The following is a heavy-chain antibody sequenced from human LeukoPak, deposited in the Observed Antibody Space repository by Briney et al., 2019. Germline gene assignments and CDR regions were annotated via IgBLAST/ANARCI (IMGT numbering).Heavy chain of an antibody. J-gene: IGHJ4*02. CDR1: GGSFSGYY. CDR3: ARGLSDVY. V-gene: IGHV4-34*01. CDR2: INHSGST. Sequence: SETLSLTCGVYGGSFSGYYWTWIRQPPGKGLEWIGGINHSGSTNYNPSLKSRVTISIDTSKNQFSLKLNSVTAADTAVYYCARGLSDVYWGQGTLVTVSS.